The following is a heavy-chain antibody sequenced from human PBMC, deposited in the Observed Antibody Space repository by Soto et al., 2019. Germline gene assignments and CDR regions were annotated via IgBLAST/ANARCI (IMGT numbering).Heavy chain of an antibody. D-gene: IGHD6-6*01. J-gene: IGHJ6*02. Sequence: QEQLVESGGGLVKPGGSLRLSCAASGFSFSDYYMNWIRQAPGKGLEWVSYISSSGSVRYYADSVKGRFTLSRDNAKNSLYLQMTSLRAEDTAVYYCARGYSSSLYYYYGMDVWGQGTTVIVSS. V-gene: IGHV3-11*01. CDR1: GFSFSDYY. CDR2: ISSSGSVR. CDR3: ARGYSSSLYYYYGMDV.